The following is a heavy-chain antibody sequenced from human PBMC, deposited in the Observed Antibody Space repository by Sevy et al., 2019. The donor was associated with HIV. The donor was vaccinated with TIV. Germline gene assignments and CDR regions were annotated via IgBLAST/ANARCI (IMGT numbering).Heavy chain of an antibody. D-gene: IGHD3-22*01. J-gene: IGHJ4*02. Sequence: ASVKVSCKVSGYTLTELSMHWVRQAPGKGLEWMGTFDPENNEKIYAQKFQGRVTMTEDTSTDTAYMELSRLRSEDTAGYYCATPRADYDTTGYAFDSWGQGTLVTVSS. CDR3: ATPRADYDTTGYAFDS. CDR2: FDPENNEK. V-gene: IGHV1-24*01. CDR1: GYTLTELS.